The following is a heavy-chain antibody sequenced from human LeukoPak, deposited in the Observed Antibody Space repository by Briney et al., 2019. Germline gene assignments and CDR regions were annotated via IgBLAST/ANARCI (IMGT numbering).Heavy chain of an antibody. J-gene: IGHJ4*02. D-gene: IGHD5-18*01. CDR2: ISAYNGNT. CDR1: GYTFTSYP. Sequence: ASVKVSCKASGYTFTSYPISWVRQAPGQGLEWMGWISAYNGNTNYAQRVQGRVTMTTDTSASTAYMELRSLRSDDTAVYYCARDVDTSMAYYFDCWGQGTLVTVSS. V-gene: IGHV1-18*01. CDR3: ARDVDTSMAYYFDC.